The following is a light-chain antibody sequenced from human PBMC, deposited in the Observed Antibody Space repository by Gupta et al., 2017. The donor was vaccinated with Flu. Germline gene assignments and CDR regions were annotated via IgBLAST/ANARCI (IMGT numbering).Light chain of an antibody. CDR1: QTRLYSSNNKNY. J-gene: IGKJ2*01. Sequence: SLGERATINCKSSQTRLYSSNNKNYLAWIQQKSGQPPTLLISWASTRESGVPDRFSGSGSGTDFTLTISSLQAEDVAVYYCQQDYGSPLTFGQGTKLEIK. CDR3: QQDYGSPLT. CDR2: WAS. V-gene: IGKV4-1*01.